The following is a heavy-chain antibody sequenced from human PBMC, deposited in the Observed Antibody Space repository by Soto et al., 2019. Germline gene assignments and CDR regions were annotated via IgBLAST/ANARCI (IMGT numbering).Heavy chain of an antibody. CDR2: ISAYNGNT. CDR3: ARDSYYYDSSGFAFDY. D-gene: IGHD3-22*01. CDR1: GYTFTSYG. V-gene: IGHV1-18*04. J-gene: IGHJ4*02. Sequence: ASVKVSCKASGYTFTSYGISWVRRAPGQGLEWMGWISAYNGNTNNAKKLQGRVTMTTDTSTSTAYMELRSLRSDDTAVYYCARDSYYYDSSGFAFDYWGQGTLVTVYS.